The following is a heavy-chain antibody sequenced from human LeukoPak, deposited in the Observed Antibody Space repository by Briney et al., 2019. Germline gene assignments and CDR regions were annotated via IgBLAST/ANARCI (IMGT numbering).Heavy chain of an antibody. CDR2: SYNSGST. V-gene: IGHV4-59*08. CDR1: GGSISSYY. D-gene: IGHD3-3*01. J-gene: IGHJ4*02. CDR3: ARYRSGSFDY. Sequence: PSETLSLTCTVSGGSISSYYWSWIRQPPGKGLEWLGSSYNSGSTNYNPSLKSRVTISVDTSKNQLSLRLSSVTAADTAVYYCARYRSGSFDYWGQGTLVTVSS.